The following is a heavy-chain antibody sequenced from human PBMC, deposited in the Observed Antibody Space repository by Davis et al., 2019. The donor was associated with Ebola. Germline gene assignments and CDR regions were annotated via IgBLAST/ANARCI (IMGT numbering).Heavy chain of an antibody. V-gene: IGHV1-3*01. D-gene: IGHD6-13*01. Sequence: AASVKVSCKASGYTFTSYAMHWVRQAPGQRLEWMGWINAGNGNTKYSQKFQGRVTITRDTSASTAYMELSSLRSEDTAVYYCARGGAIAAFLGGYWGQGTLVTVSS. CDR2: INAGNGNT. CDR1: GYTFTSYA. CDR3: ARGGAIAAFLGGY. J-gene: IGHJ4*02.